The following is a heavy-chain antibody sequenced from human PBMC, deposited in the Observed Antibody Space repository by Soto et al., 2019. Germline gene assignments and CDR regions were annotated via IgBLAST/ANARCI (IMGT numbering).Heavy chain of an antibody. Sequence: GASVKVSCKASGGTFSSYAISWVRQAPGQGLEWMGGIIPIFGTANYAQKFQGRVTITADESTSTAYMELRSPRSEDKAVYYCARETQFGAATWGQGTLVTVSS. D-gene: IGHD3-10*01. CDR2: IIPIFGTA. CDR1: GGTFSSYA. V-gene: IGHV1-69*13. J-gene: IGHJ5*02. CDR3: ARETQFGAAT.